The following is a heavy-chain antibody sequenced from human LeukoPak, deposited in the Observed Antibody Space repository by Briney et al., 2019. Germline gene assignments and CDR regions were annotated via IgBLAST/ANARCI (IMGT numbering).Heavy chain of an antibody. V-gene: IGHV4-39*02. Sequence: SETLSLTCSVSGGPISSSDYYWGWIRQPPGKGLEWIGRISYTGNTYYPPSLKSRVTISVDTSNNPFSLRLSSVTAGDTAVYYCARLTHSYYADSSGYYPYYYMDVWGKGTTVTVSS. D-gene: IGHD6-19*01. J-gene: IGHJ6*03. CDR3: ARLTHSYYADSSGYYPYYYMDV. CDR1: GGPISSSDYY. CDR2: ISYTGNT.